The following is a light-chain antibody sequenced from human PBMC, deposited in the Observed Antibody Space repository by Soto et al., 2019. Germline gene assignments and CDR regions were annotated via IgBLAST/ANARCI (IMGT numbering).Light chain of an antibody. CDR3: QQTYIALHS. CDR2: TAS. CDR1: QNIRTY. J-gene: IGKJ2*03. Sequence: DIQVTQSPSSLSASVGDRVTITCRASQNIRTYLNWYQQRPGKPPKLLIHTASTLQSRVTSRFSGSGSGTDFTLTISSLQPEDFATYYCQQTYIALHSFGQGTKLEIK. V-gene: IGKV1-39*01.